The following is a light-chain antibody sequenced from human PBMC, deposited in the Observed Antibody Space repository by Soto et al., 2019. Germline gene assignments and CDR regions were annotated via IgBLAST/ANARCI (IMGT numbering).Light chain of an antibody. Sequence: ELVLTQSPGTLSLSPGERATLSCRASQSVSSLYLAWYQQKPGQAPRLIIYGASSRATGISDRFSGSGSGTDFTLTIRRLEPEDFAVYYCQHYGSSRTFGQGTKLEIK. CDR2: GAS. CDR1: QSVSSLY. J-gene: IGKJ2*01. CDR3: QHYGSSRT. V-gene: IGKV3-20*01.